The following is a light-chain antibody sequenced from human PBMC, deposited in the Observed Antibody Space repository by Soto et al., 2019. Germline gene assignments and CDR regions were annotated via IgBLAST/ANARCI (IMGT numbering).Light chain of an antibody. CDR3: QHYSNWPPT. V-gene: IGKV3-15*01. Sequence: EMVMTQSPATLSVSPGERVTLSCRASESVNRNLAWYQQKPGQGPSLLIYYASTRATGVPDRFTGSGSGTEFTLTISSLQSEDSGVYHCQHYSNWPPTFGPGTKVEIK. J-gene: IGKJ3*01. CDR1: ESVNRN. CDR2: YAS.